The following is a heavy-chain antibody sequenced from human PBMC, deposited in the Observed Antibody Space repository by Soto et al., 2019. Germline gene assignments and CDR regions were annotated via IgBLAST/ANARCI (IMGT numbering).Heavy chain of an antibody. V-gene: IGHV3-23*01. CDR2: IRGSGGST. D-gene: IGHD3-3*01. CDR3: AKDILEGGVDLYGMDV. Sequence: EVQLLESGGGLVQPGGSLRLSCAASGFTFSSYAMSWVRQAPGKGLEWVSAIRGSGGSTYYADSVKGRFTISRDNSKNTLYLQMNGLRAEDTAVYYCAKDILEGGVDLYGMDVWGQGTTVTVSS. CDR1: GFTFSSYA. J-gene: IGHJ6*02.